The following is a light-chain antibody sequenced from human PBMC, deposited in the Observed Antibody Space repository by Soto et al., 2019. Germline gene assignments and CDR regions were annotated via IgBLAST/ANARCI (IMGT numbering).Light chain of an antibody. CDR2: DAS. J-gene: IGKJ4*01. V-gene: IGKV3-11*01. CDR1: QSVGSY. Sequence: EIVLTQSPATLSLSPGDRATLSCRASQSVGSYLGWYQQRPGQAPRLLIYDASNRATGIPARFSGSGSGTDFTLTISSLDPEDFAVYYCQQRSDWPSTCGGGTKVEIK. CDR3: QQRSDWPST.